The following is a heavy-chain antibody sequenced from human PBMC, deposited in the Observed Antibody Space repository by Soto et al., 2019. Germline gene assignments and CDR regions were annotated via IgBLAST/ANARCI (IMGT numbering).Heavy chain of an antibody. CDR1: GGSISSSSYY. Sequence: LQLQESGPGLVKPSETLSLTCTVSGGSISSSSYYWGWIRQPPGKGLEWIGSIYYSGSTYYNPSLTSRVTISVDTSKNQFALKLSSVTAADTAVYYCARHVRRVGVYWGQGTLVTVSS. D-gene: IGHD2-8*01. V-gene: IGHV4-39*01. CDR3: ARHVRRVGVY. CDR2: IYYSGST. J-gene: IGHJ4*02.